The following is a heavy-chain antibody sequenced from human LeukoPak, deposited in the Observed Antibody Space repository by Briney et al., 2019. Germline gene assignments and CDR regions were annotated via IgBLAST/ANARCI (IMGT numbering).Heavy chain of an antibody. V-gene: IGHV4-61*10. Sequence: SQTLSLTCTVSGGSISSGSYYWSWIRQPAGKGLEWIGYIYYSGSTNYNPSLKSRVTISVDTSKNQFSLKLSSVTAADTAVYYCARAGDYGDYYFDYWGQGTLVTVSS. CDR3: ARAGDYGDYYFDY. D-gene: IGHD4-17*01. CDR1: GGSISSGSYY. J-gene: IGHJ4*02. CDR2: IYYSGST.